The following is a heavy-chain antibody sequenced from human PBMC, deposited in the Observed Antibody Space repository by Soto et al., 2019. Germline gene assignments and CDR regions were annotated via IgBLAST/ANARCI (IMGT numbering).Heavy chain of an antibody. CDR2: IYYSGST. D-gene: IGHD2-21*01. CDR3: ARHILAYCGGDCYSGFDY. J-gene: IGHJ4*02. V-gene: IGHV4-39*01. Sequence: PSETLSLTCTVSGGSISSSSYYWGWIRQPPGKGLEWIGSIYYSGSTYYNPSLKSRVTISVDTSKNQFSLKLSSVTAADTAVYYCARHILAYCGGDCYSGFDYWGQGTLVTVSS. CDR1: GGSISSSSYY.